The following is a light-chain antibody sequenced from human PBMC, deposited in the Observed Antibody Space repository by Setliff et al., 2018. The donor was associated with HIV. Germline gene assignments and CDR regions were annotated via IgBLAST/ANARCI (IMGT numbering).Light chain of an antibody. CDR2: DVS. CDR3: CSYVGIYSYI. V-gene: IGLV2-11*01. J-gene: IGLJ1*01. Sequence: QSALTQPRSVSGSPGQTVTLSCTGSTSDVGNYNYVSWYQQYPGKAPKLIIFDVSRRPSGVPDRFSGSKSQNTASLTISGLQPEDEADYYCCSYVGIYSYIFGSGTKVTVL. CDR1: TSDVGNYNY.